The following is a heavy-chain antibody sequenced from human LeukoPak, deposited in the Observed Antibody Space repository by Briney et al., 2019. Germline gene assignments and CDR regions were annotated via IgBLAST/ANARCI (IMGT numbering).Heavy chain of an antibody. CDR2: IYYSGST. Sequence: SETLSLTCTVSGGSISSSSYYWGWIRQPPGKGLERIGSIYYSGSTYYNPSLKSRVTISVDTSKNQFSLKLSSVTAADTAVYYCARQLMWYYYDSSGYYYGDYFDYWGQGTLVTVSS. D-gene: IGHD3-22*01. V-gene: IGHV4-39*01. J-gene: IGHJ4*02. CDR3: ARQLMWYYYDSSGYYYGDYFDY. CDR1: GGSISSSSYY.